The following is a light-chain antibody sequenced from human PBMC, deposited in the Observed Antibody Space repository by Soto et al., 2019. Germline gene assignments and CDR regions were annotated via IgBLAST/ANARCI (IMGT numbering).Light chain of an antibody. CDR2: STS. V-gene: IGLV7-43*01. CDR1: TGAVTSGYY. Sequence: QAVVPQEPSLTVSPGGTVTLTCASSTGAVTSGYYPNWFQQKPGQAPRALIYSTSNKHPWTPARFSGSLLGGKAALTLSGVQPEDEAEYYCLLYYGGARVFGGGTKLTLL. J-gene: IGLJ2*01. CDR3: LLYYGGARV.